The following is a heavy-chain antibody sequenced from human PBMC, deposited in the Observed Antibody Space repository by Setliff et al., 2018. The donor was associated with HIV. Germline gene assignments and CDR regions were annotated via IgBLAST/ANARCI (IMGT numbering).Heavy chain of an antibody. V-gene: IGHV4-4*09. J-gene: IGHJ4*02. Sequence: SETLSLTCTVSGDSIDDFYWSWIRQPPGQGLEWIGYIFSNVTTNYSPSLKSRVTMSIDRSKSQFLLNLTSVNASDAAIYYCARRKLSKGGAFDYWGQGALVTVSS. CDR3: ARRKLSKGGAFDY. CDR2: IFSNVTT. CDR1: GDSIDDFY. D-gene: IGHD1-1*01.